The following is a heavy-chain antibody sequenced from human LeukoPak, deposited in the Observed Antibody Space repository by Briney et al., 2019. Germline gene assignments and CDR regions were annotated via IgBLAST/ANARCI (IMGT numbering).Heavy chain of an antibody. D-gene: IGHD6-19*01. CDR1: GFTFSDYY. J-gene: IGHJ4*02. CDR3: AKEGSGWYYVDH. CDR2: ISTSGGST. V-gene: IGHV3-23*01. Sequence: PGGSLRLSCAVSGFTFSDYYMSWIRQAPGKGLEWVSIISTSGGSTHYADSVKGRFTISRDNSKNTLYLQMNSLRAEDTAVYYCAKEGSGWYYVDHWGQGTLVTVSS.